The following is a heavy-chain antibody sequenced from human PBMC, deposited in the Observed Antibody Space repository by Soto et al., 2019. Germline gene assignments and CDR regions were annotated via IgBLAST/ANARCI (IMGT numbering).Heavy chain of an antibody. CDR1: SGSISSSNW. D-gene: IGHD4-17*01. CDR2: IYHSGST. CDR3: ARDKATVTTRFDY. V-gene: IGHV4-4*02. J-gene: IGHJ4*02. Sequence: SETLSLTCAVSSGSISSSNWWSWVRQPPGKGLEWIGEIYHSGSTNYNPSLKSRVTISVDKSKNQFSLKLSSVTAADTAVYYCARDKATVTTRFDYWGQGTLVTVSS.